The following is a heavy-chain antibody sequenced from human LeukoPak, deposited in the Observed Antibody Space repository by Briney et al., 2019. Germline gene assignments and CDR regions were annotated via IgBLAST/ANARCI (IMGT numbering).Heavy chain of an antibody. CDR1: GGSISSSSYY. CDR2: IYYSGST. D-gene: IGHD3-22*01. Sequence: SETLSLTCTVSGGSISSSSYYWGWIRQPPGKGLEWIGSIYYSGSTYYNPSLKSRVTISVDTSKNQFSLKLSSVTAADTAVYYCARFVTYYYDSSGYNFDYWGQGTLVTVSS. CDR3: ARFVTYYYDSSGYNFDY. J-gene: IGHJ4*02. V-gene: IGHV4-39*01.